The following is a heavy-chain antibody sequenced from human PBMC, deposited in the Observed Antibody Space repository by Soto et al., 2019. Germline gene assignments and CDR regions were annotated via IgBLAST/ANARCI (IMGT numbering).Heavy chain of an antibody. D-gene: IGHD3-22*01. V-gene: IGHV1-46*01. CDR2: INPSGGST. J-gene: IGHJ6*04. CDR3: ARDLPDSAGVYYYGRDV. Sequence: ASVKVSCKASGYTFTSYYMHWVRHAPGQGLEWMGIINPSGGSTSYAQKFQGRVTMTRDTSTSTVYMELSSLRSEDTAVYYCARDLPDSAGVYYYGRDVWRKGTTGALSS. CDR1: GYTFTSYY.